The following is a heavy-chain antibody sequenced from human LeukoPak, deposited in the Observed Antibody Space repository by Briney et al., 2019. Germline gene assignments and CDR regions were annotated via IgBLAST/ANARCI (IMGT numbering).Heavy chain of an antibody. CDR3: VKWGEVVRGAF. CDR2: IRSKGFGWTT. V-gene: IGHV3-49*03. Sequence: PGRSLRLSCTASALTWFRQAPGQGLEWGDFIRSKGFGWTTQYAASVKVIFTISRAHSKGIVSLQMTSLKHGATELYYCVKWGEVVRGAFWGQGERVIVSS. CDR1: A. J-gene: IGHJ1*01. D-gene: IGHD1-26*01.